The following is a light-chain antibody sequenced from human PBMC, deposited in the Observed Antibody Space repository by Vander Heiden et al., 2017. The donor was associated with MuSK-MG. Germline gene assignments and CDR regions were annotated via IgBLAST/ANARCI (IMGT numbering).Light chain of an antibody. J-gene: IGKJ1*01. V-gene: IGKV2-28*01. Sequence: TVSTHSPLCLPVTPAVPASISCSPSPRRLDRNGYNQMDWYLQKPGQSPQLLVYLGSKRASGVPDRFSGSGSGTDFTLQIRRVEAEDIGVYYCRQGLQAPLTFGQGTKVEIK. CDR2: LGS. CDR3: RQGLQAPLT. CDR1: PRRLDRNGYNQ.